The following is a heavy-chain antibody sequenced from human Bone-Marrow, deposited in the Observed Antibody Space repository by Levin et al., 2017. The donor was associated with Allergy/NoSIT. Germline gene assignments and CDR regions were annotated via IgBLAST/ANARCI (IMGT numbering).Heavy chain of an antibody. V-gene: IGHV3-74*01. D-gene: IGHD7-27*01. CDR2: INSDGSSK. CDR1: GFTFSNYW. CDR3: ARGPEGNWGSDY. Sequence: PGGSLRLSCAASGFTFSNYWMHWVRQAPGKGLVWVSRINSDGSSKVYVDSVKGRFTISRDNAKSTLYLQMNSLRAEDTAVYYCARGPEGNWGSDYWGQGTLVTVSS. J-gene: IGHJ4*02.